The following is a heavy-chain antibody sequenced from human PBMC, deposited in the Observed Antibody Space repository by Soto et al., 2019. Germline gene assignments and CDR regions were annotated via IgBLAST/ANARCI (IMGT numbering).Heavy chain of an antibody. CDR2: INHSGST. Sequence: SETLSLTCAVYGGSFSGYYWSWIRQPPGKGLEWIGEINHSGSTNYNPSLKSRVTISVDTSKNQFSLKLSSVTAADTAVYYCARDGSYNWKYRSYYYMDVWGKRTTVTVSS. J-gene: IGHJ6*03. V-gene: IGHV4-34*01. D-gene: IGHD1-7*01. CDR1: GGSFSGYY. CDR3: ARDGSYNWKYRSYYYMDV.